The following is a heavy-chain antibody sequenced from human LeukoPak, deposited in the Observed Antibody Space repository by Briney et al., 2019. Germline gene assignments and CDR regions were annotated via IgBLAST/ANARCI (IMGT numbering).Heavy chain of an antibody. CDR1: GFTYTDYS. V-gene: IGHV3-23*01. J-gene: IGHJ6*03. CDR2: IVGDSSKT. D-gene: IGHD2-21*01. Sequence: GGSLRLSCSASGFTYTDYSMTWVRQAPGKGLEWVSTIVGDSSKTYYADSVKGRFTISRDNSNYMLFLHMNNLRAEDTAIYYCAKQPYNYYYLDVWGKGTTVTVSS. CDR3: AKQPYNYYYLDV.